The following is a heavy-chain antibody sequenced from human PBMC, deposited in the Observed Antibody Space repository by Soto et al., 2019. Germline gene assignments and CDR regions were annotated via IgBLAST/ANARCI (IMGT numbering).Heavy chain of an antibody. Sequence: APLSVACTVSAASISGGYYDCTWIRQPPGKGLEWIGHIYFCGTTNYNRSLKSRVCISLDTSETQFSLRLASVTAADTAVYSCARSSAVAGVAVHFDYWGQGPLVT. J-gene: IGHJ4*02. V-gene: IGHV4-61*01. CDR3: ARSSAVAGVAVHFDY. CDR2: IYFCGTT. D-gene: IGHD6-19*01. CDR1: AASISGGYYD.